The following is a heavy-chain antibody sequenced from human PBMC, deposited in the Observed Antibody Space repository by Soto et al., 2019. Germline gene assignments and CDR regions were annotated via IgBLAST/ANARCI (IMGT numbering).Heavy chain of an antibody. CDR3: AKRDGYVAAAADPFDY. V-gene: IGHV3-23*01. D-gene: IGHD6-13*01. CDR1: GFTFSSYA. Sequence: GGSLRLSCAASGFTFSSYAMSWVRQAPGKGLEWVSAISGSGGSTYYADSVKGRFTISRDNSKNTLYLQMNSLRAEDTAVYYCAKRDGYVAAAADPFDYWGQGTLVTVSS. J-gene: IGHJ4*02. CDR2: ISGSGGST.